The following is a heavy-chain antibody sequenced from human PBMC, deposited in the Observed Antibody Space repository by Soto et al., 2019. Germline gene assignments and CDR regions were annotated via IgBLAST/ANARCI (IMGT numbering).Heavy chain of an antibody. D-gene: IGHD6-13*01. CDR1: GGSFSGYY. CDR2: INHSGST. J-gene: IGHJ3*02. V-gene: IGHV4-34*01. CDR3: ASASSWSDHAFDI. Sequence: PSEILSLTCAVYGGSFSGYYWSWIRRPPGKGLEWIGEINHSGSTNYNPSLKSRVTISVDTSKNQFSLKLSSVTAADTAVYYCASASSWSDHAFDIWGQGTMVTVSS.